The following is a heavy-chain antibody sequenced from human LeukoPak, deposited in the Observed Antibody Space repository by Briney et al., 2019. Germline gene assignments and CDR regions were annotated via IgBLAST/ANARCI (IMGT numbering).Heavy chain of an antibody. Sequence: PGGSLRLSCAASGFTSRSYSMKWVRRAPGRGLEGVSSINRSPTVTHYPDSVRGRLTISRDNSKNTLYLQMNSLRAEDTAVYYCALAAAGPDYGFDSWGQGTLVTVSS. J-gene: IGHJ5*01. CDR3: ALAAAGPDYGFDS. D-gene: IGHD6-13*01. CDR2: INRSPTVT. V-gene: IGHV3-21*04. CDR1: GFTSRSYS.